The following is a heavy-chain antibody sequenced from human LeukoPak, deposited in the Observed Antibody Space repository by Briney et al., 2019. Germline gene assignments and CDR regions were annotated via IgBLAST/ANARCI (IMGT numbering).Heavy chain of an antibody. CDR2: IKQDGSEK. V-gene: IGHV3-7*01. CDR1: GFTFSSYW. D-gene: IGHD3-22*01. J-gene: IGHJ4*02. Sequence: GGSLRLSCAAFGFTFSSYWMSWVRQASGKGLGWVANIKQDGSEKYYVDSVKGRFTISRDNAKNSLYLQMNSLRAEDTAVYYCARRREYYDSSGYYLYFDYWGQGTLVTVSS. CDR3: ARRREYYDSSGYYLYFDY.